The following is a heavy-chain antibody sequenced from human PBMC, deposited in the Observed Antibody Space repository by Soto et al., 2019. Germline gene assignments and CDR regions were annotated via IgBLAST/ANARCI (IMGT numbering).Heavy chain of an antibody. CDR3: ARVMIAYFDSSGYPDH. D-gene: IGHD3-22*01. CDR1: GGSIVSGNYY. Sequence: SETLSLTCAVSGGSIVSGNYYWSWIRQTPGKGLEWIGYIYYNGNTFYNPSLKSRLTISVDTSKNHFSLDLSSVTAADTAVYYCARVMIAYFDSSGYPDHWGQGALVTVAS. CDR2: IYYNGNT. V-gene: IGHV4-30-4*01. J-gene: IGHJ4*02.